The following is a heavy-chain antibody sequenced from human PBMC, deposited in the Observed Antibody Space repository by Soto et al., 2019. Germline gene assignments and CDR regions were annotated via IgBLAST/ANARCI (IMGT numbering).Heavy chain of an antibody. V-gene: IGHV3-11*01. D-gene: IGHD3-10*01. CDR3: ARVLARGVVDY. CDR1: GFTFSDYY. CDR2: ISESGSTI. Sequence: PGGSLRLSCEVSGFTFSDYYMSWIRQAPGKGLEWVSYISESGSTINYADSVKGRFTMSRDNAKNSLYLQMNSLRAEDTAVYYCARVLARGVVDYWGQGTLVTVSS. J-gene: IGHJ4*02.